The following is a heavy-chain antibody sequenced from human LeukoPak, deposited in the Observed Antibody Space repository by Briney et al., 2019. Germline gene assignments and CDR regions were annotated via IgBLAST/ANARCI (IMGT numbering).Heavy chain of an antibody. D-gene: IGHD3-22*01. J-gene: IGHJ1*01. CDR1: GFTFSSYW. CDR3: ARAPSEIGGYYPEYFRH. Sequence: GGSLRLSCAASGFTFSSYWMHWVRQAPGKGLVWVSRIKSDGKTNYADSVKGRFTISRDNAKSTVCLQMNSLRAEDTGVYYCARAPSEIGGYYPEYFRHWGQGTLVTVSS. V-gene: IGHV3-74*01. CDR2: IKSDGKT.